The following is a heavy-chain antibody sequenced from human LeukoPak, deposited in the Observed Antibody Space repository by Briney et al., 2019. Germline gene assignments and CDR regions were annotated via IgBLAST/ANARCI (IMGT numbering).Heavy chain of an antibody. CDR3: ARQGDGSYYFDY. D-gene: IGHD1-26*01. CDR1: GGTLSSYA. Sequence: SVKVSCKDSGGTLSSYAISWVRQAPGQGLEWMGRIIPIFGTANYAQKFQGRVTITTDESTSTAYMELSSLRSEDTAVYYCARQGDGSYYFDYWGQGTLVTVSS. J-gene: IGHJ4*02. CDR2: IIPIFGTA. V-gene: IGHV1-69*05.